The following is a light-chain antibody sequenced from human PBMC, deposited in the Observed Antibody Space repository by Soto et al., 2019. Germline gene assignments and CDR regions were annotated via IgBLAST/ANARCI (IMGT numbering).Light chain of an antibody. V-gene: IGKV2-28*01. CDR2: LGS. CDR1: QSLLHSNGYNY. Sequence: DLVMTQSPLSLPVTPGEPASISCRSSQSLLHSNGYNYLDWYLQKPGQSPQLLIYLGSNRASGVPDRSSGSGSGTDFTLKISRVEAEDVGVYYCMQALQTPRTFGQGTKVEIK. J-gene: IGKJ1*01. CDR3: MQALQTPRT.